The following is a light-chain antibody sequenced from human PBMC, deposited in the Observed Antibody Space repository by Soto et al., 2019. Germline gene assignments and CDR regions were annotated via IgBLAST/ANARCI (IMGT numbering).Light chain of an antibody. J-gene: IGKJ1*01. CDR1: QSVSRY. CDR2: GAS. Sequence: EIVLTQSPCTLSLSPGERATLSCRASQSVSRYLAWYQQKPGQAPRLLLYGASSRATGIPDRFSGSGSGTDFTLTISRLEPEDFAVFYCQQYGSSPGTFGQGTKVEIK. CDR3: QQYGSSPGT. V-gene: IGKV3-20*01.